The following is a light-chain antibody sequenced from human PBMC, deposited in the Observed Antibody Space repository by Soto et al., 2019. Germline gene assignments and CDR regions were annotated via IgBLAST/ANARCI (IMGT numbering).Light chain of an antibody. CDR3: QQFNSYPLT. V-gene: IGKV1-13*02. CDR2: DAS. Sequence: AIQLTQSPSSLSASVGDRITITCRASQGISSALAWYQQKPGKAPKLLIYDASSLESELPSRFSGSGSGTDFAITISRLQPEDFATYYCQQFNSYPLTFGGGTKVEIK. CDR1: QGISSA. J-gene: IGKJ4*01.